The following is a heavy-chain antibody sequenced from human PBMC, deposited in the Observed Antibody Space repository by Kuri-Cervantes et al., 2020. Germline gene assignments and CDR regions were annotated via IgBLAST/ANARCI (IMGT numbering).Heavy chain of an antibody. V-gene: IGHV3-49*04. J-gene: IGHJ4*02. D-gene: IGHD2/OR15-2a*01. CDR1: GFIFGDYA. CDR3: ARLRIEIAQGVQYFFDY. Sequence: GESLKISCAVSGFIFGDYALSWVRQAPGKGPEWVSLIRSQLSGGTKDYAASVEGRFTISRDDSNGIAYLQMENLKPEDTAIYYCARLRIEIAQGVQYFFDYWGQGALVTVSS. CDR2: IRSQLSGGTK.